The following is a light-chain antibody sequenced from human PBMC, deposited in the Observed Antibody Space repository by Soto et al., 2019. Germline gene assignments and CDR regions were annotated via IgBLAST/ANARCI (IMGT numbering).Light chain of an antibody. Sequence: EIVLTQSPVTLSLSPGERATLSCRASQSVSNQLAWYQQKPGQAPRLLIYDASRRVTGIPPRFSGSGSGTDFTLTISSLEAEDFAVYYCQQRSNWPLEVTFGQGTRLEIK. CDR1: QSVSNQ. CDR3: QQRSNWPLEVT. J-gene: IGKJ5*01. V-gene: IGKV3-11*01. CDR2: DAS.